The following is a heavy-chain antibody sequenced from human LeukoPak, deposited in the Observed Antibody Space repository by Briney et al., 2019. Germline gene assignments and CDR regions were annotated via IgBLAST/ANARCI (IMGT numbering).Heavy chain of an antibody. CDR3: ARRTFDSSGYYNFDY. V-gene: IGHV4-59*08. Sequence: PSETLSLTCTVSGGSISSYYWSWIRQPPGKGLEWIGYIYYSGSTYYNPSLKSRVTISVDTSKNQFSLKLSSVTAADTAVYYCARRTFDSSGYYNFDYWGQGTLVTVSS. CDR2: IYYSGST. CDR1: GGSISSYY. D-gene: IGHD3-22*01. J-gene: IGHJ4*02.